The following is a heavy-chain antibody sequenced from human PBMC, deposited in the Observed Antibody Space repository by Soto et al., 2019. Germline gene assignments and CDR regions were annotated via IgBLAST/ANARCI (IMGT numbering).Heavy chain of an antibody. Sequence: PGGSLRLSCAASGFTFSSYAMSWIRQPPGKGLEWIGEINHSGSTNYNPSLKSRVTISVDTSKNQFSLKLSSVTAADTAVYYCESGVEYCDWLYTRWYYYGMVVWGQGTTVTVSS. V-gene: IGHV4-34*01. CDR3: ESGVEYCDWLYTRWYYYGMVV. D-gene: IGHD3-9*01. J-gene: IGHJ6*02. CDR2: INHSGST. CDR1: GFTFSSYA.